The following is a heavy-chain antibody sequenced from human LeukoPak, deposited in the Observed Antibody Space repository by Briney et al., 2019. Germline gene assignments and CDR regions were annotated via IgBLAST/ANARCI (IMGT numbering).Heavy chain of an antibody. Sequence: ASVKISCKASGYTFTSYGISRVRQAPGQGLEWLGWISAYNGNTNYAQKLQGRVTMTTDRSTSTAYMELRSLRSDDTALYYCAKSSGSYYDPEYFQHWGQGTLVTVSS. V-gene: IGHV1-18*01. CDR3: AKSSGSYYDPEYFQH. D-gene: IGHD1-26*01. J-gene: IGHJ1*01. CDR1: GYTFTSYG. CDR2: ISAYNGNT.